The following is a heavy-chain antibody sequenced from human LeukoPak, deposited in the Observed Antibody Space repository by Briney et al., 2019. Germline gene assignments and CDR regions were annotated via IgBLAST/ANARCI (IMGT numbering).Heavy chain of an antibody. V-gene: IGHV3-30*04. CDR1: GFTFSSYA. J-gene: IGHJ3*02. D-gene: IGHD6-19*01. CDR2: ISYDGSNK. CDR3: ARGDGGWLSLQNAFDI. Sequence: PGGSLRLSCAASGFTFSSYAMHWVRQAPGKGLEWVAVISYDGSNKYYADSVKGRFTISRDNSKNTLYLQMNSLRAEDTAVYYCARGDGGWLSLQNAFDIWGQGTMVTVSS.